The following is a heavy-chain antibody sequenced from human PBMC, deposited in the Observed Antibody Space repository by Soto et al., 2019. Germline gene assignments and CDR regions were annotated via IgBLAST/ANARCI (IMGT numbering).Heavy chain of an antibody. CDR2: IHPFGDT. Sequence: PSETLSLTCAVHTASFSAYYCSWTRQPAEKGLEWIGEIHPFGDTNYNPSLKSRVTISVDTSKNQFSLKLSSVTAADTAVYYCARTPDHWGKGTLVT. J-gene: IGHJ4*02. D-gene: IGHD2-15*01. CDR3: ARTPDH. CDR1: TASFSAYY. V-gene: IGHV4-34*09.